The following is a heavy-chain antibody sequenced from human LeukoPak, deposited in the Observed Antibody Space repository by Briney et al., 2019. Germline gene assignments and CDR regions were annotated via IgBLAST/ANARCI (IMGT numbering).Heavy chain of an antibody. CDR1: GFTFSSYD. V-gene: IGHV3-48*03. D-gene: IGHD1-14*01. CDR2: ISRGGSTT. CDR3: ARGRRPEAFDS. Sequence: GGSLRLSCAASGFTFSSYDMYWVRQAPGKGLEWVSYISRGGSTTHYGDYVKGRFTISRDNAKNSLYLQMNSLRAEDTAVYYCARGRRPEAFDSWGQGTRVSVSS. J-gene: IGHJ3*02.